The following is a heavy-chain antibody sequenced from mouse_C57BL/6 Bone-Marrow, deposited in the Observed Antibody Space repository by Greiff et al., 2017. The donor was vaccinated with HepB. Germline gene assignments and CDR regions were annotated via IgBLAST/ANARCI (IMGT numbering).Heavy chain of an antibody. V-gene: IGHV1-59*01. D-gene: IGHD1-1*01. CDR1: GYTFTSYW. Sequence: QVHVKQPGAELVRPGTSVKLSCKASGYTFTSYWMHWVKQRPGQGLEWIGVIDPSDSYTNYNQKFKGKATLTVDTSSSTAYMQLSSLTSEDSAVYYCASKGDYYGSSYWYFDVWGTGTTVTVSS. CDR2: IDPSDSYT. J-gene: IGHJ1*03. CDR3: ASKGDYYGSSYWYFDV.